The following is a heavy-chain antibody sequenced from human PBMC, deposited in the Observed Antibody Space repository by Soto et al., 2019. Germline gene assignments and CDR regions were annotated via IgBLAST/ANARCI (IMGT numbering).Heavy chain of an antibody. Sequence: QVQLQESGPGLVKPSETLSLICIVSSGSISNYNWSWVRQLPGKGLEWMGYIYYSGGTRYNPSLKSRVTISVDTSKNQFSLKLSSVIAADTAVYYCARSGSSDHDDAFDIWGQGTMVTVSS. J-gene: IGHJ3*02. CDR2: IYYSGGT. CDR1: SGSISNYN. V-gene: IGHV4-59*01. D-gene: IGHD3-22*01. CDR3: ARSGSSDHDDAFDI.